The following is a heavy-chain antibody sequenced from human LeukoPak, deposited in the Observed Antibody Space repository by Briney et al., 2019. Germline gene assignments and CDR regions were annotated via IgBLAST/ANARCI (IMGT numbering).Heavy chain of an antibody. CDR2: IIPILGIG. V-gene: IGHV1-69*04. CDR1: GGTFSSYA. D-gene: IGHD5-18*01. J-gene: IGHJ4*02. Sequence: ASVKVSCKASGGTFSSYAISWVRQAPGQGLEWMGRIIPILGIGNYAQKFQGRVKITADKSTSTAYMELSSLRSEDTAVYYCARGRTMVTGYYFDYWGQGTLVTVSS. CDR3: ARGRTMVTGYYFDY.